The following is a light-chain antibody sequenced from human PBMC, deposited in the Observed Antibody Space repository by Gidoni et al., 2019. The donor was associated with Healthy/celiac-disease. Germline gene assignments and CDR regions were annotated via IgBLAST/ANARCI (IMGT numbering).Light chain of an antibody. J-gene: IGKJ2*01. CDR2: SAS. V-gene: IGKV1-39*01. CDR1: QSISSY. Sequence: DLTLTQPPSSLSASVGDSVTITCRASQSISSYLNWYQQKPGKDPKLLIYSASSLQSGVPTRFSGSGSGTDFTLTISSLQPEDFATYYCQQSYSTLFTFGQGTKLEIK. CDR3: QQSYSTLFT.